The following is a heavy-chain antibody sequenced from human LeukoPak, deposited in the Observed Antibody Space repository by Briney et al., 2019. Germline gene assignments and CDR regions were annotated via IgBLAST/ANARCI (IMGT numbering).Heavy chain of an antibody. Sequence: ASVKVSCKASGGTFSSYAISWVRQAPGQGLEWIGGIIPIFGTANYAQKFQGRVTITADESTSTAYMELSSLRSEDTAVYYCARVRAEMATIPEFDYWGQGTLVTVSS. V-gene: IGHV1-69*13. D-gene: IGHD5-24*01. J-gene: IGHJ4*02. CDR1: GGTFSSYA. CDR2: IIPIFGTA. CDR3: ARVRAEMATIPEFDY.